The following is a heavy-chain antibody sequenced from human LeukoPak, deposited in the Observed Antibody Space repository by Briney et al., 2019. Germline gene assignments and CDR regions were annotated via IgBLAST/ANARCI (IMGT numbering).Heavy chain of an antibody. J-gene: IGHJ5*02. D-gene: IGHD5-24*01. CDR2: ISRDGNNK. Sequence: GGSLRLSCAASGFDFSNYGIHWVRQAPGKRLEWVALISRDGNNKFYADSVKGRFAISRDNSKNTLYLQMNSLRADDTAVYYCARDSEGDGYNFDTWGRGTLVTVSS. V-gene: IGHV3-30*03. CDR3: ARDSEGDGYNFDT. CDR1: GFDFSNYG.